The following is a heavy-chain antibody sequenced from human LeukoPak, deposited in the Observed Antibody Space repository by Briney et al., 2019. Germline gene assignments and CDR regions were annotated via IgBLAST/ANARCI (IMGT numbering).Heavy chain of an antibody. CDR2: INPNSGGT. Sequence: ASXXVSCKASGYTFTGYYMHWVRQAPGQGLEWMGRINPNSGGTNYAQKFQGRVTMTRDTSISAAYMELSRLRSDDTAVYYCARSGRGYKDYWGQGTLVTVSS. D-gene: IGHD5-18*01. J-gene: IGHJ4*02. CDR3: ARSGRGYKDY. V-gene: IGHV1-2*06. CDR1: GYTFTGYY.